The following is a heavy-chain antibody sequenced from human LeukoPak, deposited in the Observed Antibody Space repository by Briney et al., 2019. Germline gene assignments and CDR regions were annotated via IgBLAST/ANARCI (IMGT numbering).Heavy chain of an antibody. CDR3: AKGPLAVGVDY. CDR1: GGSFSGYY. CDR2: INHSGST. J-gene: IGHJ4*02. Sequence: PSETLSLTCAVYGGSFSGYYWSWIRQPPGKGLEWIGEINHSGSTNYNPSLKSRVTISVDTSKNQFSLKLSSVTAADTAVYYCAKGPLAVGVDYWGQGTLVTVSS. D-gene: IGHD6-19*01. V-gene: IGHV4-34*01.